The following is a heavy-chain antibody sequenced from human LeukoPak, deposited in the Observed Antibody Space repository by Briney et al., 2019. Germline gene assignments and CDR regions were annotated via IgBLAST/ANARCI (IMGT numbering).Heavy chain of an antibody. J-gene: IGHJ4*02. CDR1: GYTFAIYY. Sequence: ASVKVSCKASGYTFAIYYIHWVRQAPGQGLEWMGVINPSGGSTSYTQKFQGRLTMTRDTSTSTVYMELSSLGSEDTAVYYCARAKGLFDHWGQGTLVTVSS. V-gene: IGHV1-46*01. CDR2: INPSGGST. CDR3: ARAKGLFDH.